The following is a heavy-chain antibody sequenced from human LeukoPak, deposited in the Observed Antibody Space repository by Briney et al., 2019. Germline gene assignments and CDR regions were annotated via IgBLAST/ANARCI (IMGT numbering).Heavy chain of an antibody. D-gene: IGHD2-15*01. CDR3: ARDSVGYCSGGSCYSSDY. CDR2: INWNCGST. V-gene: IGHV3-20*04. Sequence: PGGSLRLSCAASGFTFDDYGMSWVRQAPGKGLEWVSGINWNCGSTGYADSVKGRFTISRDNAKNSLYLQMNSLRAEDTALYYCARDSVGYCSGGSCYSSDYWGQGTLVTVSS. J-gene: IGHJ4*02. CDR1: GFTFDDYG.